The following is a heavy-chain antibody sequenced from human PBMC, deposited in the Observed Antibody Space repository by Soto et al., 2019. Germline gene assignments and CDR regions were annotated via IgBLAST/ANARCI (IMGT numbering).Heavy chain of an antibody. J-gene: IGHJ6*02. V-gene: IGHV4-39*01. Sequence: SETLSLTCTVSGGSISSSSYYWGWIRQPPGKGLGWIGSIYYSGSTFYNPSLKSRVTISVDTSKNQFSLKLSSVTAADTAVYYCARHWAAAGTYYYGMDVWGQGTTVT. CDR1: GGSISSSSYY. CDR3: ARHWAAAGTYYYGMDV. D-gene: IGHD6-13*01. CDR2: IYYSGST.